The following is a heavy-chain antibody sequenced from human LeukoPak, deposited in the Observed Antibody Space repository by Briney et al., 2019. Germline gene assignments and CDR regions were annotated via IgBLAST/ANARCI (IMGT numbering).Heavy chain of an antibody. CDR1: GYTCTGYD. D-gene: IGHD4-17*01. J-gene: IGHJ2*01. CDR2: MNRDTGNT. V-gene: IGHV1-8*01. Sequence: GASVKVSCKASGYTCTGYDINVVRQATGQGREWRAWMNRDTGNTGYAQKFQGRVPVTRNTSLSTAYMELSSLRSEDTAVYDCARILTVTKGERYFDLWGRGTLVTVSS. CDR3: ARILTVTKGERYFDL.